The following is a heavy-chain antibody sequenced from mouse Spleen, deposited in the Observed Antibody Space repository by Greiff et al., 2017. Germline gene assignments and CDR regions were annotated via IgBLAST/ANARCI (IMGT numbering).Heavy chain of an antibody. CDR2: ISYDGSN. Sequence: ESGPGLVKPSQSLSLTCSVTGYSITSGYYWNWIRQFPGNKLEWMGYISYDGSNNYNPSLKNRISITRDTSKNQFFLKLNSVTTEDTATYYCARGGDSSGYNYWGQGTTLTVSS. CDR1: GYSITSGYY. CDR3: ARGGDSSGYNY. D-gene: IGHD3-2*01. J-gene: IGHJ2*01. V-gene: IGHV3-6*01.